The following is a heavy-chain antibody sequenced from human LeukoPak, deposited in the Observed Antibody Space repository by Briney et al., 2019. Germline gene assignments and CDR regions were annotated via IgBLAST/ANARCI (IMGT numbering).Heavy chain of an antibody. CDR2: ISSSSSYI. V-gene: IGHV3-21*01. J-gene: IGHJ3*02. CDR3: ARENRAFGDAFDI. CDR1: GFTFSSYS. D-gene: IGHD3-10*01. Sequence: GGSLRLSCAASGFTFSSYSMNWVRQAPGKGLEWVSSISSSSSYIYYADSVKGRFTISRDNAKNSLYLQMNSLRAEDTAVYYCARENRAFGDAFDIWGQGTMVTVSS.